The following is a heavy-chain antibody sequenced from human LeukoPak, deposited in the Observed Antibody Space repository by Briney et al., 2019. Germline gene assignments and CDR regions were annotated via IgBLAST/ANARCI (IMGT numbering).Heavy chain of an antibody. V-gene: IGHV3-23*01. CDR2: IVSGSGGST. CDR3: AKVETYYYDSSDYHYLDY. CDR1: GFTFSSYA. Sequence: PGGSLRLSCEASGFTFSSYAMTWVRQAPGKGLEWVSAIVSGSGGSTYYADSVKGRFTISGDNSKNTLYLQLNSLRAEDAAVYYCAKVETYYYDSSDYHYLDYWGQGTLVTVSS. D-gene: IGHD3-22*01. J-gene: IGHJ4*02.